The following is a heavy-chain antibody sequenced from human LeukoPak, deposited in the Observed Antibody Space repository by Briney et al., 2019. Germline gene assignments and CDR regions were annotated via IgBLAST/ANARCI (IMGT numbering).Heavy chain of an antibody. CDR3: AFRLRDYVWGSYSD. D-gene: IGHD3-16*01. CDR1: GFTFDDYA. CDR2: ISWNSGSI. V-gene: IGHV3-9*01. J-gene: IGHJ4*02. Sequence: GRSLRLSCAASGFTFDDYAMHWVRQAPGKGLEWVSGISWNSGSIGYADSVKGRFTISRDNAKNSLYLQMNSLRAEDTAVYYCAFRLRDYVWGSYSDWGQGTLVSVSS.